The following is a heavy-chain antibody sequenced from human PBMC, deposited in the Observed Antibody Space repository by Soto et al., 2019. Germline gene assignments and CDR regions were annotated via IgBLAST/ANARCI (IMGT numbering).Heavy chain of an antibody. D-gene: IGHD5-18*01. CDR3: ARMLVDTAMVIDY. CDR2: IYYSGST. J-gene: IGHJ4*02. V-gene: IGHV4-39*01. CDR1: GGSISSSSYY. Sequence: QLQLQESGPGLVKPSETLSLTCTVSGGSISSSSYYWGWIRQPPGKGLEWIGSIYYSGSTYYNPSLKSRVTISVDTSKNQFSLKLSSVTAADTAVYYCARMLVDTAMVIDYWGQGTLVTVSS.